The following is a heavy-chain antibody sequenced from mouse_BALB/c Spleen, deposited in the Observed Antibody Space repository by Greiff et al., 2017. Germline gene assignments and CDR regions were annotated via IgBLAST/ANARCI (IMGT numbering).Heavy chain of an antibody. CDR3: AREGLRPWFAY. V-gene: IGHV5-6*01. D-gene: IGHD2-4*01. Sequence: EVQRVESGGDLVKPGGSLKLSCAASGFTFSSYGMSWVRQTPDKRLEWVATISSGGSYTYYPDSVKGRFTISRDNAKNTLYLQMSSLKSEDTAMYYCAREGLRPWFAYWGQGTLVTVSA. CDR1: GFTFSSYG. J-gene: IGHJ3*01. CDR2: ISSGGSYT.